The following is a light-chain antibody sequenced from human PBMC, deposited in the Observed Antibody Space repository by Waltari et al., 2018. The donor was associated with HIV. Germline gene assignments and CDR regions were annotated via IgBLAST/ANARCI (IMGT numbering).Light chain of an antibody. V-gene: IGLV3-19*01. CDR3: NSRDSSGNHVV. CDR2: GKN. J-gene: IGLJ2*01. CDR1: SLRSYY. Sequence: SSELTQDPAVSVALGQTVRLTCQGDSLRSYYASWYQQKPGQAPVLVIYGKNNRPSGIPDRFSGSSSGNTASLTITGAQAEDEADYYCNSRDSSGNHVVFGGGTKLTVL.